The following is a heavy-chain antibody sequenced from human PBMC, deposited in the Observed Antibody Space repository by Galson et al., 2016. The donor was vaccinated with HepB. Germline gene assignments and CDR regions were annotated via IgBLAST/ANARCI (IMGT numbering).Heavy chain of an antibody. Sequence: SLRLSCAASGFTFDTHAMNWVRQAPGKGLEWVSAISGDGGSTYYAGSVQGRFTSSRDRSTNTMYLQMNSLRTDDTAVYYCARFTQEWLDRVYYFDYWGQGTLVTVSS. D-gene: IGHD6-19*01. CDR1: GFTFDTHA. CDR3: ARFTQEWLDRVYYFDY. CDR2: ISGDGGST. V-gene: IGHV3-23*01. J-gene: IGHJ4*02.